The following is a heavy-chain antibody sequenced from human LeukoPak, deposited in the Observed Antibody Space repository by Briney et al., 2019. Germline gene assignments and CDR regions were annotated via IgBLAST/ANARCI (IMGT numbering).Heavy chain of an antibody. CDR3: AKKGHYYGSGSDY. CDR2: ISGSGGST. CDR1: GFTFSSYA. J-gene: IGHJ4*02. V-gene: IGHV3-23*01. D-gene: IGHD3-10*01. Sequence: GGSLRLSCAASGFTFSSYAMSWVRQAPGKXXXXXXAISGSGGSTYYADSVKGRSTISRDNSKNTLYLQMNSLRAEDTAVYYCAKKGHYYGSGSDYWGQGTLVTVSS.